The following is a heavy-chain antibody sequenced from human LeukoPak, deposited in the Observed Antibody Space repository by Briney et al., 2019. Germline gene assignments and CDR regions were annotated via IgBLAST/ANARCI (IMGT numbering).Heavy chain of an antibody. Sequence: ASVKVSCKASGYTFTSYGISWVRQAPGQGLEWMGWISAYNGNTNYAQKLQGRVTMTTDTSTSTAYMELRSLRSDDTAVYYCARGYYDILTGYRDGWFDPWGQGTLVTVSS. J-gene: IGHJ5*02. CDR3: ARGYYDILTGYRDGWFDP. CDR2: ISAYNGNT. V-gene: IGHV1-18*01. D-gene: IGHD3-9*01. CDR1: GYTFTSYG.